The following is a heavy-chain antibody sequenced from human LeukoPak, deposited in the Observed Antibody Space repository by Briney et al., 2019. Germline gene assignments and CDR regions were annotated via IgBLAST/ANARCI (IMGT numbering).Heavy chain of an antibody. V-gene: IGHV3-23*01. J-gene: IGHJ4*02. CDR3: ARIASKKDVVPAAISY. CDR2: ISGSGGST. Sequence: GGSLRLSCAASGFTFSSYAMSWVRQAPGKGLEWVSAISGSGGSTYYADSVKGRFTISRDNAKNSLYLQMNSLRAEDTAVYYCARIASKKDVVPAAISYWGQGTLVTVSS. D-gene: IGHD2-2*01. CDR1: GFTFSSYA.